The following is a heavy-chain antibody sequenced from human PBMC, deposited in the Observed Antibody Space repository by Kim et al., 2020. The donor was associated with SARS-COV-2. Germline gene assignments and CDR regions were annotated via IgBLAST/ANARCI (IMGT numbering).Heavy chain of an antibody. CDR2: IYYSGST. V-gene: IGHV4-31*03. CDR3: ARGYYDILTGWGWFDP. Sequence: SETLSLTCTVCGGSISSGGYYWSWIRQHPGRGLEWIGYIYYSGSTYNNPSLKSRVTISVDTSKNQFSLKLSSVTAADTAVYYCARGYYDILTGWGWFDPWGQGTLVTVSS. CDR1: GGSISSGGYY. D-gene: IGHD3-9*01. J-gene: IGHJ5*02.